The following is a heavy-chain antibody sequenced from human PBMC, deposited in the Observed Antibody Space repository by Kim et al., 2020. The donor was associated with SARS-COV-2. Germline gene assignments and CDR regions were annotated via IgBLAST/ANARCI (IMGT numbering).Heavy chain of an antibody. CDR3: ARQAVLWFGELSPRRFHP. CDR2: IYYTGS. D-gene: IGHD3-10*01. J-gene: IGHJ5*02. Sequence: SETLSLTCTVSGDAITSGNYYWAWIRQSPGKGLEWLGSIYYTGSHYKSSLESRITMSVDTSKNQFSLKLTSLAAADTALYYCARQAVLWFGELSPRRFHPWGRRAVDTVPS. V-gene: IGHV4-39*01. CDR1: GDAITSGNYY.